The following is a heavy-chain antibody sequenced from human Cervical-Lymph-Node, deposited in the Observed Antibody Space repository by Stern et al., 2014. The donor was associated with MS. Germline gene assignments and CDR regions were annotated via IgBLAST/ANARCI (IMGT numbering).Heavy chain of an antibody. V-gene: IGHV4-34*01. CDR2: INHSGST. CDR3: ARGTRIAARTFDY. Sequence: QVQLQQWGAGLLKPSETLSLTCAVYGGSFSGYYWSWIRQPPGKGLEWIGEINHSGSTNYNPSLKSRVPISVDTSKNQFSLKLSSVTAADTAVYYCARGTRIAARTFDYWGQGTLVTVSS. CDR1: GGSFSGYY. D-gene: IGHD6-6*01. J-gene: IGHJ4*02.